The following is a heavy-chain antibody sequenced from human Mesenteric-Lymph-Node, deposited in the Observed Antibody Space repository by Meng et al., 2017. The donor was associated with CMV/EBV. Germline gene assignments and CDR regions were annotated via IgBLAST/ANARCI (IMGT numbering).Heavy chain of an antibody. CDR2: INPNSGVS. J-gene: IGHJ5*02. D-gene: IGHD2/OR15-2a*01. V-gene: IGHV1-2*06. CDR1: GYTFIDYY. CDR3: ARDNVNPEGFDP. Sequence: QAQLVQSRAEVGKPGASVMVSCKASGYTFIDYYINWVRQAPGQGLEWMGRINPNSGVSNSAQNFQGRVTMTRDTSISTAYMELGRLTSDDTAVYYCARDNVNPEGFDPWGQGTLVTVSS.